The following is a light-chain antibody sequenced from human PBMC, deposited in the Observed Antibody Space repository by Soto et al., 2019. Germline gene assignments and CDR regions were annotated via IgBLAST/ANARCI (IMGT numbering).Light chain of an antibody. CDR3: QQSYSTPWT. Sequence: DIQMTQSPSSLSASVGDRVTITCRASQSISNYLNWYQQKPGKAPKLLISAASSLQSGVPSRFSGSGSGTDFTLTISSLQPEDFASYYCQQSYSTPWTFGQGTKVEIK. CDR2: AAS. CDR1: QSISNY. V-gene: IGKV1-39*01. J-gene: IGKJ1*01.